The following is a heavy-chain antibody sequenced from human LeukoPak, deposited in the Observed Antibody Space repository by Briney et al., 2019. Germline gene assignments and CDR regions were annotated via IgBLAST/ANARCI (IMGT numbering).Heavy chain of an antibody. Sequence: SETLSLTCTVSGGSISSSNWWGWVRQPPGKGLECIGEIYHFGTTNYNSSLKSRVTISVDKSKNQFSLKLNSVTAADTAVYYCAREASQKGAHYMDVWGKGTTITISS. CDR2: IYHFGTT. J-gene: IGHJ6*03. V-gene: IGHV4-4*02. CDR3: AREASQKGAHYMDV. D-gene: IGHD3-16*01. CDR1: GGSISSSNW.